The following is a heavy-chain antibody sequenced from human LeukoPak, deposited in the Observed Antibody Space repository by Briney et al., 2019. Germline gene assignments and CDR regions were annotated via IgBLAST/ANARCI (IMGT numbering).Heavy chain of an antibody. Sequence: SETLSLSCAVYGGSFSGYYWSWIRQPPGKGLEWIGEINHSGSTNYNPSLESRVTISVDTSKNQFSLKLSSVTAADTAVYYCARGPGHYYDSSGYITGPTPYWGQGTLVTVSS. CDR1: GGSFSGYY. J-gene: IGHJ4*02. V-gene: IGHV4-34*01. CDR2: INHSGST. CDR3: ARGPGHYYDSSGYITGPTPY. D-gene: IGHD3-22*01.